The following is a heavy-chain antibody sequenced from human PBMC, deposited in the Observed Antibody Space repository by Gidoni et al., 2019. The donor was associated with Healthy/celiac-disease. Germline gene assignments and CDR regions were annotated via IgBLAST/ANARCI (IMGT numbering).Heavy chain of an antibody. CDR3: AKDYSSGWPTGY. CDR2: MSGSGGST. D-gene: IGHD6-19*01. CDR1: GFTFSSYA. V-gene: IGHV3-23*01. J-gene: IGHJ4*02. Sequence: EVQLLESGGGLVQPGGSLRLAGAASGFTFSSYAMSWVRQAPGKGLGGVSAMSGSGGSTYYADSVKGRFTISRDHSKNTLYLQMNSLRAEDTAVYSCAKDYSSGWPTGYWGQGTLVTVSS.